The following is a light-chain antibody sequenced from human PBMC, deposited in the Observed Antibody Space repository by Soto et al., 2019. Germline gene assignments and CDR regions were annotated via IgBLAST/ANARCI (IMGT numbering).Light chain of an antibody. CDR1: QSVSRNY. CDR2: GAS. Sequence: EIVLTQSPGTLSLSPGERATLSCWASQSVSRNYGAWYKQKPGQAPRLLIYGASSRAPGIPDRFSGSGSGTDFTLTISRLEPEDFAVYYCQHYGSSPGTFGQGTKLEIK. J-gene: IGKJ2*01. CDR3: QHYGSSPGT. V-gene: IGKV3-20*01.